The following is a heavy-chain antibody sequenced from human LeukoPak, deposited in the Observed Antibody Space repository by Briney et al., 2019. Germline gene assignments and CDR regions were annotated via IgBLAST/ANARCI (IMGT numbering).Heavy chain of an antibody. Sequence: GGSLRLSCAASGFTFDEYAMHWVRQAPGKGLEWVSLISGDGISTYYADSVKGRFTISRDNSKNSLYLQMNGLRTQDTALYYCVKDSPIERFQHWGQGTLVTVSS. J-gene: IGHJ1*01. CDR1: GFTFDEYA. V-gene: IGHV3-43*02. CDR3: VKDSPIERFQH. CDR2: ISGDGIST. D-gene: IGHD2/OR15-2a*01.